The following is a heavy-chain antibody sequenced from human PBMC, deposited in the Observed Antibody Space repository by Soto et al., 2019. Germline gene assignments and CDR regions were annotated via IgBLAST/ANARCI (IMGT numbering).Heavy chain of an antibody. D-gene: IGHD6-19*01. CDR2: IIPIFGTP. Sequence: QVQLVQSGAEVKKPGSSVKVSCKASGGTFSSYAITWVRQAPGQGLEWMGGIIPIFGTPNYAQKFQGRVTITADESTSTGYMELSSLRSEDTAVYYCARSPSQWLEFDYWGQGTLVTVSS. J-gene: IGHJ4*02. CDR3: ARSPSQWLEFDY. V-gene: IGHV1-69*12. CDR1: GGTFSSYA.